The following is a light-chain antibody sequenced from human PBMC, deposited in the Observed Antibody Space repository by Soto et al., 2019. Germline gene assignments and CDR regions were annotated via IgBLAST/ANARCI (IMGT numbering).Light chain of an antibody. CDR2: YAS. V-gene: IGKV3-15*01. J-gene: IGKJ3*01. Sequence: EVVMTQSPATLSVSPGERVTLSCRASESVHRNLAWYQQKPGQGPSLLIYYASPRATGVPDRFTGSGSGTEFTLTISSLQSEDFGVYHCQHYSNWPPTFGPGTKVEIK. CDR1: ESVHRN. CDR3: QHYSNWPPT.